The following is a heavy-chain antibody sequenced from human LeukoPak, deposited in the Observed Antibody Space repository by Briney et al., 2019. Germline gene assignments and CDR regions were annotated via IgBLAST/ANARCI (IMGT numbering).Heavy chain of an antibody. CDR3: ARDLGVAVPDAFDI. D-gene: IGHD1-26*01. CDR2: INWSGGST. J-gene: IGHJ3*02. CDR1: GFTFSSYG. Sequence: PGGSLRLSCAASGFTFSSYGMSWVRQAPGKWLEWVSGINWSGGSTGYADSVKGRFTISRDNAKNSLYLQMNSLRAEDTALYYCARDLGVAVPDAFDIWGQGTMVTVSS. V-gene: IGHV3-20*04.